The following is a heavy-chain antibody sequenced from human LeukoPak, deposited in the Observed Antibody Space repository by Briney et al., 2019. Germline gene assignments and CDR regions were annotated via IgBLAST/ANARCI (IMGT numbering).Heavy chain of an antibody. Sequence: GGSLRLSCAASGFTFSSYGMHWVRQAPGKGLEWVAFIRYDGSNKYYADSVKGRFTISRGNSKDTLYLQMNSLRAEDTAVYYCAERGRGSGSTLYYYYYMDVWGKGTTVTVSS. J-gene: IGHJ6*03. D-gene: IGHD3-10*01. CDR2: IRYDGSNK. CDR3: AERGRGSGSTLYYYYYMDV. CDR1: GFTFSSYG. V-gene: IGHV3-30*02.